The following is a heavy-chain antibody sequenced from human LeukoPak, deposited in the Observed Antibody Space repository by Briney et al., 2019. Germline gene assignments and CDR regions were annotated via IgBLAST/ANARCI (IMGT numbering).Heavy chain of an antibody. Sequence: SVKVSCKASGGTFSSYAISWVRQAPGQGLEWMGGIIPIFGTANYAQKFQGRVAITTDESTSTAYMELSSLRSEDTAVYYCAKHDYVWGSYRHIPYYMDVWGKGTTVTVSS. CDR2: IIPIFGTA. V-gene: IGHV1-69*05. J-gene: IGHJ6*03. CDR1: GGTFSSYA. D-gene: IGHD3-16*02. CDR3: AKHDYVWGSYRHIPYYMDV.